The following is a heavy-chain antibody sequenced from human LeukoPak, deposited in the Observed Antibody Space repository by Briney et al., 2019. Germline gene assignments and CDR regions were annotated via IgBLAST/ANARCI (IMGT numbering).Heavy chain of an antibody. V-gene: IGHV1-18*01. CDR3: ARDDYSSGRLDY. D-gene: IGHD6-19*01. J-gene: IGHJ4*02. Sequence: ASVKVSCKASGYTFTSYGISWVRQAPGQGLEWMGWISAYNGNTNYAQKLQGRVTMTTDKSTSTAYMELSSLRSEDTAVYYCARDDYSSGRLDYWSQGTLVTVSS. CDR2: ISAYNGNT. CDR1: GYTFTSYG.